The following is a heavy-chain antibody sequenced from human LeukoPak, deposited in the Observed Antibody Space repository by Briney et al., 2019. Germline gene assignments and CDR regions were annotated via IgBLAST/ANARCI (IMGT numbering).Heavy chain of an antibody. J-gene: IGHJ4*02. CDR3: ARGPLGYCTNGVCYGHDY. CDR1: GGSFSGYY. D-gene: IGHD2-8*01. CDR2: INHSGST. V-gene: IGHV4-34*01. Sequence: SETLSLTCAVYGGSFSGYYWSWIRQPPGKGLEWIGEINHSGSTTYNPSLKSRVTISVDTSKNQFSLKLSSVAAADTAVYYCARGPLGYCTNGVCYGHDYWGQGTLVTVS.